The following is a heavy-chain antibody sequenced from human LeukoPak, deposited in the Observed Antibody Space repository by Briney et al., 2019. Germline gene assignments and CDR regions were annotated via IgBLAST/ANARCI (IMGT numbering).Heavy chain of an antibody. CDR3: ARDLKVRGAPHNWFDP. J-gene: IGHJ5*02. CDR1: GGSISSGGYY. CDR2: IYYSGGT. Sequence: PSETLSLTCTVSGGSISSGGYYWSWIRQHPGKGLEWIGYIYYSGGTYYNPSLKSRVSISADTSKNQFSLKLNSVTAADTAVYYCARDLKVRGAPHNWFDPWGQGTLVTVSS. D-gene: IGHD3-10*01. V-gene: IGHV4-31*03.